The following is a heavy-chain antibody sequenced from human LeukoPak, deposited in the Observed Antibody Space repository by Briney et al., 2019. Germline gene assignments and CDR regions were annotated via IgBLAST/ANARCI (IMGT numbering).Heavy chain of an antibody. J-gene: IGHJ4*02. CDR1: GFTFSDYY. CDR3: ARGNYGEDY. Sequence: GGSLTLSCAASGFTFSDYYMTWIRQAPGRGLEWISCITGRTSNTNYADSVKGRFTISRDNAKNSLYLQMNSLRVEDTAVYYCARGNYGEDYWGQGALVIVTS. CDR2: ITGRTSNT. V-gene: IGHV3-11*05. D-gene: IGHD4-17*01.